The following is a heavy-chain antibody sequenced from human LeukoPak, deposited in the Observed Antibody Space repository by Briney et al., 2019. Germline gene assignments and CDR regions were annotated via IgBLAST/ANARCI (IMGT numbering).Heavy chain of an antibody. CDR1: GYTFTGYY. Sequence: ASVKVSCKASGYTFTGYYMHWVRRAPGQGLEWMGWINPNSGGTNYAQKFQGRVTMTRDTSISTAYMELSKLRSDDTAVYYCARVRITMVRGVILRGGMDVWGQGTTVTVSS. D-gene: IGHD3-10*01. V-gene: IGHV1-2*02. CDR2: INPNSGGT. CDR3: ARVRITMVRGVILRGGMDV. J-gene: IGHJ6*02.